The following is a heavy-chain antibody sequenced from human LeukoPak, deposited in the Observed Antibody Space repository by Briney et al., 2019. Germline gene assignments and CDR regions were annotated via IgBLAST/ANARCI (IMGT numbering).Heavy chain of an antibody. V-gene: IGHV4-39*07. Sequence: SETLSLTCAVYGGSFSGYYWGWIRQPPGKGLEWIGSIYYSGSTYYNPSLKSRVTISVDTSKNQFSLKLSSVTAADTAVYYCARAPVTRDAFDIWGQGTMVTVSS. J-gene: IGHJ3*02. CDR1: GGSFSGYY. CDR3: ARAPVTRDAFDI. D-gene: IGHD4-23*01. CDR2: IYYSGST.